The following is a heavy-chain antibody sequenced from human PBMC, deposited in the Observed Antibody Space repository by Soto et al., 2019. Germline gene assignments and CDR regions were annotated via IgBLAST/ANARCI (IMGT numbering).Heavy chain of an antibody. CDR3: ATGGRYYNSAGYYWVAYYAMDV. V-gene: IGHV3-15*07. J-gene: IGHJ6*02. Sequence: PXEGLRVTGAASGFTLTNGWMNSVPQAPAKGLEWGGRDKSKSGGGTTDYAAPVKDRFIISRDDSKNTLYLQMNSLKTEDTAVYYCATGGRYYNSAGYYWVAYYAMDVCGQRTTVPVSS. CDR1: GFTLTNGW. D-gene: IGHD3-22*01. CDR2: DKSKSGGGTT.